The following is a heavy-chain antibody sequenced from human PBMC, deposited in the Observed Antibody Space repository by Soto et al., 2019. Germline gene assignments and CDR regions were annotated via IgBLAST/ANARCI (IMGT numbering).Heavy chain of an antibody. CDR3: AKDYTVAADPSSVILFDY. CDR2: IIANGGT. Sequence: SGGSLRISCAASGFTFNHYAMSWVRHAPGKGLEWVSIIIANGGTFYADSVKGRFTISRDNSKNTVYLQMSSLRVEDTAIYYCAKDYTVAADPSSVILFDYWGQGALVTVSS. CDR1: GFTFNHYA. J-gene: IGHJ4*02. D-gene: IGHD2-15*01. V-gene: IGHV3-23*01.